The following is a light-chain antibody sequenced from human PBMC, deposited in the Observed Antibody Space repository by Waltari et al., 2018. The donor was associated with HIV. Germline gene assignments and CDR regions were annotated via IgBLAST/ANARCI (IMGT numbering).Light chain of an antibody. CDR1: QSVSSSY. CDR3: QQYGSSPWT. Sequence: EIVLTQSPGTLSLSPGERATLSCRASQSVSSSYLAWYQQKPGQADRLLIYGASSRATGIPDRFSGSGSGTDFTLTISRLEPEDFAVYYCQQYGSSPWTFGQGTKVEIK. CDR2: GAS. V-gene: IGKV3-20*01. J-gene: IGKJ1*01.